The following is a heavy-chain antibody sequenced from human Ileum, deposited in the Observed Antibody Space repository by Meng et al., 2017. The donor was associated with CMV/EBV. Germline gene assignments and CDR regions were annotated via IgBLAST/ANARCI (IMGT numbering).Heavy chain of an antibody. Sequence: FSGHWMHWVRQVPRKGMVWVSDISSDGRTTTYADSVKGRFSISRDNAKNTLYLQMHSLRAEDTAVYYCVRDVGQQGEGSSWYKWYDPWGQGTLVTVSS. CDR3: VRDVGQQGEGSSWYKWYDP. CDR1: FSGHW. CDR2: ISSDGRTT. V-gene: IGHV3-74*03. D-gene: IGHD6-13*01. J-gene: IGHJ5*02.